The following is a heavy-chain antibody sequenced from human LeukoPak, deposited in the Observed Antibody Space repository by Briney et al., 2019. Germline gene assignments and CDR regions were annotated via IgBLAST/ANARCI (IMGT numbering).Heavy chain of an antibody. V-gene: IGHV5-51*01. Sequence: GESLKISCKGSGYSFTGYWIGWVRQMPGKGLEWMGIIFPDDSDTIYSPSFQGQVTISADKSINTAYLQWNNLKASDSAIYYCARQESEMTTPANRYFDLWGQGTLITVSS. CDR2: IFPDDSDT. CDR3: ARQESEMTTPANRYFDL. CDR1: GYSFTGYW. D-gene: IGHD5-24*01. J-gene: IGHJ4*02.